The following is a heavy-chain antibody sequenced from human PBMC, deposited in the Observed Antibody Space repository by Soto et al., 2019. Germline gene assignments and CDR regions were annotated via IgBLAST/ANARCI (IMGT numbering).Heavy chain of an antibody. CDR2: IYYTGNT. D-gene: IGHD2-15*01. J-gene: IGHJ6*02. Sequence: SETLSLTCTVSGDSSVSSSSYYWGWIRQPPGKGLEWIGSIYYTGNTFYSPSFRSRLTISVDTSKSQFSLKLRSVTAAGTATYYCASEVSSTDGMDVWGQGTTVTVSS. V-gene: IGHV4-39*01. CDR1: GDSSVSSSSYY. CDR3: ASEVSSTDGMDV.